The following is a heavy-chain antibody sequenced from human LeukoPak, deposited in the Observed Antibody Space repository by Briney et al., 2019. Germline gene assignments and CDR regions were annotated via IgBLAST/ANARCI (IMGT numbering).Heavy chain of an antibody. D-gene: IGHD3-22*01. V-gene: IGHV3-33*06. CDR3: AKDLYYYDSSGYYLSLDY. Sequence: PGGSLRLSCAASGFTFSSYGMHWVRQAPGKGLEWVAVIWYDGSNKYYADSVKGRFTISRDNSKNTLYLQMSSLRAEDTAVYYCAKDLYYYDSSGYYLSLDYWGQGTLVTVSS. CDR1: GFTFSSYG. CDR2: IWYDGSNK. J-gene: IGHJ4*02.